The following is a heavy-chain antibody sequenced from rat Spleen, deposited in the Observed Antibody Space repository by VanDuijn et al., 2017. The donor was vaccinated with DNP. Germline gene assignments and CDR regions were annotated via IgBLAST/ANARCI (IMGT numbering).Heavy chain of an antibody. Sequence: EVQLKESGPGLVQPSQTLSLTCTVSGFSLTDYSVHWVRQPPGKGLEWIAAISSGGSTYYNSALKSRLSISRDTSKSQVFLKMNSLQTEDTAMYFWARGLGDWGQGVMVTVSS. CDR3: ARGLGD. V-gene: IGHV2S63*01. J-gene: IGHJ2*01. CDR1: GFSLTDYS. D-gene: IGHD5-1*01. CDR2: ISSGGST.